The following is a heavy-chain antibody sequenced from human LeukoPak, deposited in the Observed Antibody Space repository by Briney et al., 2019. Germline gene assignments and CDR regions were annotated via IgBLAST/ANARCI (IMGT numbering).Heavy chain of an antibody. J-gene: IGHJ4*02. Sequence: KTSQTLALTCAGSGGAISSGGYSWSWIRQPPGKGLEWIGDIYHSGSTYYNPSLKSRVTISVDRSKNQFSLKLSSVTAADTAVYYCASSRLDSDYWGQGTLVTVSS. CDR3: ASSRLDSDY. CDR1: GGAISSGGYS. CDR2: IYHSGST. V-gene: IGHV4-30-2*01. D-gene: IGHD3-22*01.